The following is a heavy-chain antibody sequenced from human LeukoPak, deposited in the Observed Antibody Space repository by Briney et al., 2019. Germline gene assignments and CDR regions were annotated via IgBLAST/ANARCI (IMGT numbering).Heavy chain of an antibody. Sequence: SQTLSLTCTVSGGSISSGGYYWSWIRQHPGKGLEWLGYIYYSGSTFYNPSLKSRVTISVDTSKNQFSLKLSSVTAADTAVYYCARNYYDSSGYYFYDAFDIWGQGTMVTVSS. CDR1: GGSISSGGYY. CDR3: ARNYYDSSGYYFYDAFDI. J-gene: IGHJ3*02. V-gene: IGHV4-31*03. CDR2: IYYSGST. D-gene: IGHD3-22*01.